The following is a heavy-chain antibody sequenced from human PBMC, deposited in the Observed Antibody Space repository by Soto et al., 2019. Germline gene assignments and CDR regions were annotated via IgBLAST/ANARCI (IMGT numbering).Heavy chain of an antibody. J-gene: IGHJ6*02. CDR2: IIPIFGTA. V-gene: IGHV1-69*01. D-gene: IGHD1-20*01. CDR1: GGTFSSYA. CDR3: ARVPGITGTSNRGYYYGMDV. Sequence: QVQLVQSGAEVKKPGSSVKVSCKASGGTFSSYAISWVRQAPGQVLEWMGGIIPIFGTANYAQKFQGRVTITADESTSTAYMELSSLRSEDTAVYYCARVPGITGTSNRGYYYGMDVWGQGTTVTVSS.